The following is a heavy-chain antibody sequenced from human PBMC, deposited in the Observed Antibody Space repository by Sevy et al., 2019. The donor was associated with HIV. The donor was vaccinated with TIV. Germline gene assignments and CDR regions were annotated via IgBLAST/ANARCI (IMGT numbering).Heavy chain of an antibody. J-gene: IGHJ3*02. D-gene: IGHD2-15*01. CDR2: ISSSSNYI. CDR1: GFTFSSYS. V-gene: IGHV3-21*01. CDR3: ARGYCSGTSCSSGRAWVAFDI. Sequence: GGSLRLSCAVSGFTFSSYSMNWVRQAPGKGLEWVSSISSSSNYIYYADSVKGRFTISRDNAKDSLFLQMNRLRAEVTAIYYCARGYCSGTSCSSGRAWVAFDIWGQGTMVTVSS.